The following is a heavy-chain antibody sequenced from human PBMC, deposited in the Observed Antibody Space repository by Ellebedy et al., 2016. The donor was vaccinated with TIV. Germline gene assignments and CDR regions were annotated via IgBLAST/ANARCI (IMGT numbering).Heavy chain of an antibody. CDR2: IKGDATNT. V-gene: IGHV3-74*01. J-gene: IGHJ4*02. Sequence: GESLKISCAASGFTFSSRWMHWVRQAPGKGLVWVSRIKGDATNTIYADSVKGRFTISRDNAKNTLYLQMNSLRAEDTAMYYCARDGDDFNFDYWGQGTLVTVSS. D-gene: IGHD5-24*01. CDR3: ARDGDDFNFDY. CDR1: GFTFSSRW.